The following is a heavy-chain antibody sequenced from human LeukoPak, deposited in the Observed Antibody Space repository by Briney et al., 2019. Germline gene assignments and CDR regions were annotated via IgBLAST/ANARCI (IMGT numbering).Heavy chain of an antibody. D-gene: IGHD3-3*01. Sequence: SETLSLTCAVYGGSFSGYYWSWIRQPPGKGLEWIGEINHSGSTNYNPSLKSRVTISVDTSKNQFSLKLSSVTAADTAVYYCARHGAYDFWSGLYYFDYWGQGTLVTVSS. J-gene: IGHJ4*02. CDR3: ARHGAYDFWSGLYYFDY. CDR1: GGSFSGYY. V-gene: IGHV4-34*01. CDR2: INHSGST.